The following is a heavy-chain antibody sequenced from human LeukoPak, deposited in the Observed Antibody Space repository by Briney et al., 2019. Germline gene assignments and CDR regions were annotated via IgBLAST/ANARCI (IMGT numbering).Heavy chain of an antibody. J-gene: IGHJ4*02. CDR1: GYSFTSYW. Sequence: GESLKISCKGSGYSFTSYWISWVRQMPGKGLEWMGRIDPSDSYTNYSPSFQGHVTISADKSISTAYLQWSSLKASDTAMYYCAKGLYYGSGNPNFDYLGQGTLVTVSS. CDR2: IDPSDSYT. V-gene: IGHV5-10-1*01. CDR3: AKGLYYGSGNPNFDY. D-gene: IGHD3-10*01.